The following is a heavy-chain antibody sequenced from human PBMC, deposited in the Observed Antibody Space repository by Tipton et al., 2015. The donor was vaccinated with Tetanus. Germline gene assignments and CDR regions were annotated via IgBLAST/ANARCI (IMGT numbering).Heavy chain of an antibody. J-gene: IGHJ6*02. CDR1: GASISSGGYY. CDR3: ARDRGVRGGYYYYHGMDV. CDR2: IYHSGST. Sequence: TLSLTCTVSGASISSGGYYWGWIRQHPGKGLEWIGYIYHSGSTYYNASLKSRVTISVDTSQKQISLKVNSVTAADTAVYYCARDRGVRGGYYYYHGMDVWGQGTTVTVSS. D-gene: IGHD3-10*01. V-gene: IGHV4-31*03.